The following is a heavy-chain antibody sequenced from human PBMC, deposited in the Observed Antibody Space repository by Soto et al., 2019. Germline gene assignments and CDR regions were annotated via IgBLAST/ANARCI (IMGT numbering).Heavy chain of an antibody. CDR2: MYSGGST. V-gene: IGHV4-30-4*01. CDR3: VTGTDCATVDACHRYVDC. Sequence: QVRLQESGPGLVKSSQNLSLTCSVSGGAINSDYYYWGWVGQPPGKGLEWIGYMYSGGSTYSNPSVKSPLAMLSDTSQHPLSRSLTSGTAADTAVYSCVTGTDCATVDACHRYVDCWWQGIPVTVSS. CDR1: GGAINSDYYY. J-gene: IGHJ4*02. D-gene: IGHD1-20*01.